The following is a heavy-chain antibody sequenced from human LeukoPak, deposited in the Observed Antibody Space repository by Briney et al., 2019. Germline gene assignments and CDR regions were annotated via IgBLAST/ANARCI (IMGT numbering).Heavy chain of an antibody. D-gene: IGHD3-22*01. V-gene: IGHV1-24*01. CDR3: ATGEYYDSY. CDR1: GYTLTELF. CDR2: FDPEDGET. J-gene: IGHJ1*01. Sequence: ASVKVSFKVFGYTLTELFLHWVRQAPGKGLEWMGGFDPEDGETIYAQKFQGRVTMTEDTSTDTAYMELSSLRSEDTAVYYCATGEYYDSYWGQGTLVTVSS.